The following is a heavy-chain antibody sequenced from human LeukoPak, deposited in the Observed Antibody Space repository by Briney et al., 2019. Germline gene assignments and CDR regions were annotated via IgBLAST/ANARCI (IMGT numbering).Heavy chain of an antibody. CDR1: GYTFTSYA. Sequence: GASVKVSCKASGYTFTSYAMNWVRQAPGQGLEWMGWINTNTGNPTYAQGFTGRFVFSLDTSVSTAYLQISSLKAEDTAVYYCARFTGDYVLGGAYYYHGMDVWGQGTTVTVSS. V-gene: IGHV7-4-1*02. J-gene: IGHJ6*02. D-gene: IGHD4-17*01. CDR2: INTNTGNP. CDR3: ARFTGDYVLGGAYYYHGMDV.